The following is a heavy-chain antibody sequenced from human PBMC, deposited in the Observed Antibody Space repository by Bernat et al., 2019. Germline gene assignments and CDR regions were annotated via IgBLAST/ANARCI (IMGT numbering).Heavy chain of an antibody. V-gene: IGHV1-69*02. Sequence: QVQLVQSGAEVKKPGSSVKVSCKASGGTFSSYTISWVRQAPGQGLEWMGRIIPILGIANYAQKFQGRVTITADKSTSTAYMELSSLRSEDTAVYYCARQGTESGRYRRVDYYYYYGMDVWGQGTTVTVSS. CDR3: ARQGTESGRYRRVDYYYYYGMDV. J-gene: IGHJ6*02. CDR2: IIPILGIA. D-gene: IGHD6-19*01. CDR1: GGTFSSYT.